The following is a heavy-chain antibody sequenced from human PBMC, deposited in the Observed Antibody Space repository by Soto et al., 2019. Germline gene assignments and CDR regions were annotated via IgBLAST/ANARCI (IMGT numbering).Heavy chain of an antibody. D-gene: IGHD4-17*01. CDR1: GGSFSGYY. V-gene: IGHV4-34*01. CDR3: ARGRDGGAAN. Sequence: QVQLQQWGAGLLKPSKTLSLTCAVYGGSFSGYYWSWIRQPPGKGLEWIGEINPSGSTNYTPSLKSRVTMSGDTPKNQFSLKLTSVTAADTAVYYCARGRDGGAANWGQGTLVTVSS. CDR2: INPSGST. J-gene: IGHJ4*02.